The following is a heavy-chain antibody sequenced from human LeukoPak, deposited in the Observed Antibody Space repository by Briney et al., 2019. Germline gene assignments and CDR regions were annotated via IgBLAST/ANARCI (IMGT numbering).Heavy chain of an antibody. V-gene: IGHV5-51*01. CDR1: GYSFTTYW. CDR2: IYPGDSGT. Sequence: GESLKISCKASGYSFTTYWIGWVRQMPGKGLEWMGIIYPGDSGTRYSPSFQGQVTISADKSISTAYLQWSSLKASDTAMYYCARGDIVVVVAATPLIDAFDIWGQGTMVTVSS. CDR3: ARGDIVVVVAATPLIDAFDI. D-gene: IGHD2-15*01. J-gene: IGHJ3*02.